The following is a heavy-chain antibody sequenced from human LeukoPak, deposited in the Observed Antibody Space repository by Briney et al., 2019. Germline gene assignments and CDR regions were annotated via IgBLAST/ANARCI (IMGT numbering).Heavy chain of an antibody. CDR2: IYDSGST. D-gene: IGHD2-15*01. V-gene: IGHV4-59*12. J-gene: IGHJ5*02. CDR1: GGSISSYY. Sequence: SETLSLTCTVSGGSISSYYWSWIRQSPGKGLEWIGYIYDSGSTNYNPSLKSRVTISVDTSKNQFSLKLSSVTAADTAVYYCARDQFPYCSGGSCHNWFDPWGQGTLVTVSS. CDR3: ARDQFPYCSGGSCHNWFDP.